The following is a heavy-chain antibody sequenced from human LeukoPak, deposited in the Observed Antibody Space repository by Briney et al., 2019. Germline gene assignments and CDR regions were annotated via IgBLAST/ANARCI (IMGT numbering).Heavy chain of an antibody. D-gene: IGHD3-9*01. J-gene: IGHJ4*02. Sequence: PSETLSLTCTASGGSVSSGSYYWSWIRQPPGKGLEWIGYIYYSESTNYNPSLKSRVTISVDTSKNQFSLKLSSVTAADTAVYYRARAPRYYDILTGYQTPFDYWGQGTLVTVSS. CDR2: IYYSEST. CDR3: ARAPRYYDILTGYQTPFDY. V-gene: IGHV4-61*01. CDR1: GGSVSSGSYY.